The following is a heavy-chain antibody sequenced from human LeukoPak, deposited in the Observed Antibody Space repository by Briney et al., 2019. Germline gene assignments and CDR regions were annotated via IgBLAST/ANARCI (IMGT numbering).Heavy chain of an antibody. CDR1: GFTFSSYA. CDR2: ISGSGGST. D-gene: IGHD6-19*01. V-gene: IGHV3-23*01. Sequence: PGGSLRLSCAASGFTFSSYAMSWVRQAPGKGLEWVSAISGSGGSTYYADSVKGRFTISRDNSKNTLYLQMNSLRAEDAAVYYCAKSDSSGWFFDYWGQGTLVTVSS. CDR3: AKSDSSGWFFDY. J-gene: IGHJ4*02.